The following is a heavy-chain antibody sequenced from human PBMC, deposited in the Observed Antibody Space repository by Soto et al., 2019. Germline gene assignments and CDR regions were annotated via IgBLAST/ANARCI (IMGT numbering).Heavy chain of an antibody. Sequence: ASVKVSCKASGYTFTSYDINWVRQATGQGLEWMGWMNPNSGNTGYAQKFQGRVTMTRNTSISTAYMELSSLRSEDTAVYYCARTYCISTSCYAEFDYWGQGTLVTVS. CDR2: MNPNSGNT. D-gene: IGHD2-2*01. CDR3: ARTYCISTSCYAEFDY. J-gene: IGHJ4*02. V-gene: IGHV1-8*01. CDR1: GYTFTSYD.